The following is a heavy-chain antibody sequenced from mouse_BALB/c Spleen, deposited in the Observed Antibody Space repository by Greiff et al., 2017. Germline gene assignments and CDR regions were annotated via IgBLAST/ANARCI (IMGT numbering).Heavy chain of an antibody. D-gene: IGHD1-2*01. CDR2: ISYSGST. CDR1: GYSITSDYA. J-gene: IGHJ1*01. CDR3: ARGATATYWYFDV. V-gene: IGHV3-2*02. Sequence: DVKLVESGPGLVKPSQSLSLTCTVTGYSITSDYAWNWIRQFPGNKLEWMGYISYSGSTSYNPSLKSRISITRDTSKNQFFLQLNSVTTEDTATYYCARGATATYWYFDVWGAGTTVTVSS.